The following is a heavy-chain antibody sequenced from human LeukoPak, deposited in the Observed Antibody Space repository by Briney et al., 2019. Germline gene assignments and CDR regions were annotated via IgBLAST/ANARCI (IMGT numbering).Heavy chain of an antibody. CDR3: AGRDYSNYIFDY. CDR2: IYHSGST. D-gene: IGHD4-11*01. J-gene: IGHJ4*02. V-gene: IGHV4-38-2*02. Sequence: PSETLSLTCTVSGYSISSGYYWGWIRQPPGKGLEWIGSIYHSGSTYYNPSLKSRVTISVDTSKNQFSLKLSSVTAADTAVYYCAGRDYSNYIFDYWGQGTLVTASS. CDR1: GYSISSGYY.